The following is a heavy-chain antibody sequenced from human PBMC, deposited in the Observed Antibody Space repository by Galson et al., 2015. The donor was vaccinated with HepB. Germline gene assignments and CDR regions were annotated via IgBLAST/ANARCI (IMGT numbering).Heavy chain of an antibody. Sequence: SVKVSCKVSGYTLTELSMHWVRQAPGKGLEWMGGFDPEDGETIYAQKFQGRVTMTEDTSTDTAYMGLNSLRAEDTAVYYCAREGSVTTGVDYWGQGTLVTVSS. CDR3: AREGSVTTGVDY. D-gene: IGHD4-17*01. J-gene: IGHJ4*02. CDR1: GYTLTELS. V-gene: IGHV1-24*01. CDR2: FDPEDGET.